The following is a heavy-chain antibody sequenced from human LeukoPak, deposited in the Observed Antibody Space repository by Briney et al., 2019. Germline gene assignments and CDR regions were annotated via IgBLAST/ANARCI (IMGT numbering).Heavy chain of an antibody. J-gene: IGHJ4*02. V-gene: IGHV4-38-2*01. CDR2: IYHSGST. Sequence: TSETLSLTCAVSGYSISSGYYWGWIRQPPGKGLEWIGSIYHSGSTYYNPSLKSRVTISVDTSKNQFSLKLSSVTAADTAVYYCARHGRSNRHPFDYWGQGTLVTVSS. CDR3: ARHGRSNRHPFDY. CDR1: GYSISSGYY. D-gene: IGHD1-14*01.